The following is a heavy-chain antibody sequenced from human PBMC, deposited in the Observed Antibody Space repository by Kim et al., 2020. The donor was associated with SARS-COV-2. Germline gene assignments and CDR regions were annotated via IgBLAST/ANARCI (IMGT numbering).Heavy chain of an antibody. CDR2: ISYDGSNK. J-gene: IGHJ3*02. Sequence: GGSLRLSCAASGFTFSSYGMHWVRQAPGKGLEWVAVISYDGSNKYYADSVKGRFTISRDNSKNTLYLQMNSLRAEDTAVYYCAKAVFDIWVQGTMVTVSS. CDR3: AKAVFDI. V-gene: IGHV3-30*18. CDR1: GFTFSSYG.